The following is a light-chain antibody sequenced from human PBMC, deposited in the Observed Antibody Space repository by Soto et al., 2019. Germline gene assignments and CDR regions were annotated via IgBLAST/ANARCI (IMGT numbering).Light chain of an antibody. CDR2: EVS. CDR3: SSYTSSSTLYV. CDR1: SSDVGGYNY. V-gene: IGLV2-14*01. Sequence: QSALTQPASVSGSPGQSITISCTGTSSDVGGYNYVSWYQQHPGTAPKLMIYEVSNRPSGVSNSFSGSKSGNTASLTISGLQAEDEADYYCSSYTSSSTLYVFGTGTKVTAL. J-gene: IGLJ1*01.